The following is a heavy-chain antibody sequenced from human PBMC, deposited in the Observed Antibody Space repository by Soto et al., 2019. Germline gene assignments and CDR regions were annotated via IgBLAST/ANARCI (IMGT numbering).Heavy chain of an antibody. J-gene: IGHJ6*02. D-gene: IGHD2-2*01. Sequence: QVQLVQSGAEVKKPGSSVKVSCKASGGTFSSYAISWVRQAPGQGLEWMGGIIPIFGTANYAQKFQGRVTITADESTSTAYMELSSLRSEDTAVYYCARDSRDCSSTSCLGGDYYYGMDVWGQGTTVTVSS. CDR2: IIPIFGTA. V-gene: IGHV1-69*01. CDR3: ARDSRDCSSTSCLGGDYYYGMDV. CDR1: GGTFSSYA.